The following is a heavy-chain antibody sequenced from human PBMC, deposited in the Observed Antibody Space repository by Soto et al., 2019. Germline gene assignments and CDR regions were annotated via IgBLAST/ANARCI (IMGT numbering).Heavy chain of an antibody. Sequence: PGESLKISCKGSGYSFTSYWIGWVRQMPGKGLEWMGIIYPGDSDTRYSPSFQGQVTISADKSISTAYLQWSSLKASDTAMYYCARQGAYYGSGSYYKPQYYYGMDVWGQGTTVTV. CDR3: ARQGAYYGSGSYYKPQYYYGMDV. J-gene: IGHJ6*02. V-gene: IGHV5-51*01. D-gene: IGHD3-10*01. CDR1: GYSFTSYW. CDR2: IYPGDSDT.